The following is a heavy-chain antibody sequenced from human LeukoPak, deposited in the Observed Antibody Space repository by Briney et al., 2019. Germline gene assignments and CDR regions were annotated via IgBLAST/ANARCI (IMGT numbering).Heavy chain of an antibody. CDR1: GFTFYSYW. D-gene: IGHD2-15*01. Sequence: GGSLRLSCAASGFTFYSYWMHWVRQAPGKGLEWVGRTRNKANSYTTEYAASVKGRFTFSRDDSKNSLSLQMNSLKTADTAVYYCAREGYCSGGSCIHEAFDIWGQGTMVTVSS. CDR2: TRNKANSYTT. CDR3: AREGYCSGGSCIHEAFDI. V-gene: IGHV3-72*01. J-gene: IGHJ3*02.